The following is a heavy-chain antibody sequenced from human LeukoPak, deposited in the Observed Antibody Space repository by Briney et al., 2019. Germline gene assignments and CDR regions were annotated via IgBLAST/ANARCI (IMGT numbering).Heavy chain of an antibody. D-gene: IGHD6-13*01. CDR3: ARVFRYSSLDY. J-gene: IGHJ4*02. Sequence: PSETLSLTCIVSDYSTSGGYYWGWIRQPPGKGLEWIGNIYHNGVTYYNPSLKSRVTISVDTSKNQFSLKLSSVTAADTAVYYCARVFRYSSLDYWGQGTLVTVSS. V-gene: IGHV4-38-2*02. CDR2: IYHNGVT. CDR1: DYSTSGGYY.